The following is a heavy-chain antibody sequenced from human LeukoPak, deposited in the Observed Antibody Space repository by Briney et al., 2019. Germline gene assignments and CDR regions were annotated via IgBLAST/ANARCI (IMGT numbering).Heavy chain of an antibody. J-gene: IGHJ5*02. V-gene: IGHV1-2*02. Sequence: ASVKVSCQASGYTFTSYGISWVRPAPGQGLEWMGCINPNSGHTKYAQKFQGRVTMTRDTSMNTAYMELSRLRSDDTAIYYCARGGYVIVRDWFDPWGQGTLVTVSS. CDR3: ARGGYVIVRDWFDP. CDR2: INPNSGHT. CDR1: GYTFTSYG. D-gene: IGHD3-16*01.